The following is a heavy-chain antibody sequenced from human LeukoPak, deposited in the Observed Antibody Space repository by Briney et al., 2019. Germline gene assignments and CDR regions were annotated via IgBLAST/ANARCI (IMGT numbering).Heavy chain of an antibody. V-gene: IGHV3-21*01. J-gene: IGHJ4*02. CDR3: ASVIAAAGTPDY. D-gene: IGHD6-13*01. Sequence: GGSLRLSCAASGFTFSSYSMNWVRQAPGKWLEWVSSISSSSSYIYYADSVKGRFTISRDNAKNSLYLQMNSLRAEDTAVYYCASVIAAAGTPDYWGQGTLVTVSS. CDR2: ISSSSSYI. CDR1: GFTFSSYS.